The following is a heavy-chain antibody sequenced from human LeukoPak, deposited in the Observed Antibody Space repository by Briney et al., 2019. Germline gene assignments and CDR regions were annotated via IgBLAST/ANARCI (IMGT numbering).Heavy chain of an antibody. CDR1: GFTFSSYA. CDR2: ISGSGGST. J-gene: IGHJ4*02. V-gene: IGHV3-23*01. D-gene: IGHD5-18*01. Sequence: GGSLRLSCAASGFTFSSYAMNWVRQAPGKGLEWVSDISGSGGSTYYADSVKGRFTISRDNSNNTLYLQMNSLRVEDTAVYYCARVPDTALPYYFDYWGQGTLVTVSS. CDR3: ARVPDTALPYYFDY.